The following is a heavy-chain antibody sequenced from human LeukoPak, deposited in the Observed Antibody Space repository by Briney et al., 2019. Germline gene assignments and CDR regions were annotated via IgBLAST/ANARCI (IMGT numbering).Heavy chain of an antibody. J-gene: IGHJ4*02. CDR3: AKDSEHLVIGPFDY. CDR2: ISGSGGST. V-gene: IGHV3-23*01. Sequence: HPGGSLRLSCAASGFTFSSYAMSWVCQAPGKGLEWVSAISGSGGSTYYADSVKGRFTISRDNSKNALYMQMNSLRAEDTAIYYCAKDSEHLVIGPFDYWGQGALVTVSS. CDR1: GFTFSSYA. D-gene: IGHD6-13*01.